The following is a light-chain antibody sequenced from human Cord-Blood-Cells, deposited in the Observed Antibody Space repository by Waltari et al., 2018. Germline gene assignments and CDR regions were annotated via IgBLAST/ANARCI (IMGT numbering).Light chain of an antibody. V-gene: IGKV3-15*01. CDR3: QQYNNWPRT. J-gene: IGKJ2*01. CDR1: QSVSSN. CDR2: GAS. Sequence: EIVMTESPATLSVSPWERATLSCRTSQSVSSNVAWYQQKPGQAPRLLIYGASTRATGIPARFSGSGSGTEFTLTISSLQPEDFAVYYCQQYNNWPRTFGQGTKLEIK.